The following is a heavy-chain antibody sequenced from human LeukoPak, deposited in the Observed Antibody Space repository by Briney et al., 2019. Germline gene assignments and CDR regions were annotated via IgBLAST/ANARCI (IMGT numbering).Heavy chain of an antibody. Sequence: GGSLRLSCADSGFTFSSYAMSWVRQAPGKGLEWVSAISGSGGSTYYADSVKGRFTISRDNSKNTLYLQMNSLRAEDTAVYYCAKDLVITAIVATTGFDYWGQGTLVTVSS. CDR1: GFTFSSYA. V-gene: IGHV3-23*01. CDR3: AKDLVITAIVATTGFDY. CDR2: ISGSGGST. D-gene: IGHD5-12*01. J-gene: IGHJ4*02.